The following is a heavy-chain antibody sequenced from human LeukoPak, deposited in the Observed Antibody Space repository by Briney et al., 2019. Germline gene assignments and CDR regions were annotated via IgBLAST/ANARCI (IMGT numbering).Heavy chain of an antibody. CDR2: ISGDGGST. D-gene: IGHD6-19*01. Sequence: PGGSLRLSCAAPGFIFYDYAIHWVRQAPGKGPESVSLISGDGGSTFYADSVKGRFTISRDNSKNSLYLQMSSLRSEDTALYYCARESERSGWYDYWGQGTLVTVSS. CDR1: GFIFYDYA. J-gene: IGHJ4*02. V-gene: IGHV3-43*02. CDR3: ARESERSGWYDY.